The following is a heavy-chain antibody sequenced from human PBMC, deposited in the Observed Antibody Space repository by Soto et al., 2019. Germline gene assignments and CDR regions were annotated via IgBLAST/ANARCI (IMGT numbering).Heavy chain of an antibody. CDR2: INHSGST. CDR1: GGSFSGYY. D-gene: IGHD3-22*01. CDR3: GRGVYYDSSGYYPRDRNGFAP. J-gene: IGHJ5*02. V-gene: IGHV4-34*01. Sequence: SETLSLTCAVYGGSFSGYYWSWIRQPPGKGLEWIGEINHSGSTNYNPSLKSRVTISVDTSKNQFSLKLSSVTAADTAVYYGGRGVYYDSSGYYPRDRNGFAPGGQGTLVPVSS.